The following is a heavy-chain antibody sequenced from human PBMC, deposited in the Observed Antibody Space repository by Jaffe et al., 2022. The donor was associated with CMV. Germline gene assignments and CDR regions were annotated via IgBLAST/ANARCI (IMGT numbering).Heavy chain of an antibody. CDR1: GYTFTSYG. CDR2: ISAYNGNT. V-gene: IGHV1-18*01. CDR3: AREGSIVGAPDDYYYYYGMDV. J-gene: IGHJ6*02. D-gene: IGHD1-26*01. Sequence: QVQLVQSGAEVKKPGASVKVSCKASGYTFTSYGISWVRQAPGQGLEWMGWISAYNGNTNYAQKLQGRVTMTTDTSTSTAYMELRSLRSDDTAVYYCAREGSIVGAPDDYYYYYGMDVWGQGTTVTVSS.